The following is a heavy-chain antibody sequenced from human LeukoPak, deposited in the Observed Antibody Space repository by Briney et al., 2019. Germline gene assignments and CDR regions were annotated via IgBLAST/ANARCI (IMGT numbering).Heavy chain of an antibody. CDR1: GHSINTFG. Sequence: ASVKVSCKTSGHSINTFGITWVRQAPGQWLEWIGWMSSDNGNTNYADKFQGIVTITRDTSRTTAYMELRSLRSDDAAVYFCANVAKGRYFFYYMDVWGAGTTVTVSS. V-gene: IGHV1-18*01. CDR3: ANVAKGRYFFYYMDV. J-gene: IGHJ6*03. D-gene: IGHD5-12*01. CDR2: MSSDNGNT.